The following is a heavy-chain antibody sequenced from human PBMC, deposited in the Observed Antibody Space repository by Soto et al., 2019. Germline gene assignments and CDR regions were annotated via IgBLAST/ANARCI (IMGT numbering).Heavy chain of an antibody. CDR3: ARDEITIFGVATNYYSMDV. CDR2: INTNTGNP. Sequence: ASVKVSCKASGYTFTSYAMNWVRQAPGQGLEWMGWINTNTGNPTYAQGFTGRFVFSLDTSVSTAYLQISSLKAEDTAVYYCARDEITIFGVATNYYSMDVWGKGTTVTVSS. D-gene: IGHD3-3*01. V-gene: IGHV7-4-1*02. CDR1: GYTFTSYA. J-gene: IGHJ6*03.